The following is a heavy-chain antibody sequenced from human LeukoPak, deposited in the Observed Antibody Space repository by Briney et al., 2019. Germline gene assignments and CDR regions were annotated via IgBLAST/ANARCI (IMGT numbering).Heavy chain of an antibody. Sequence: ASVKVSCKASGYTFTSYGISWVRQAPGQGLEWMGWISAYNGNTNYAQKLQGRVTMTTDTSTSTAYMELRSLRSDDTAVYYCARDRAAMVVDAFDIWGQGTMVTVSS. V-gene: IGHV1-18*01. D-gene: IGHD5-18*01. CDR3: ARDRAAMVVDAFDI. J-gene: IGHJ3*02. CDR1: GYTFTSYG. CDR2: ISAYNGNT.